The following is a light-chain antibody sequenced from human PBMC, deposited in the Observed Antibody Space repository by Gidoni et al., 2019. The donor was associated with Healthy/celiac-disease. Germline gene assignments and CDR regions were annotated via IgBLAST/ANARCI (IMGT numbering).Light chain of an antibody. V-gene: IGKV3-15*01. CDR1: QSVSSN. CDR3: QQYNNWPYT. J-gene: IGKJ2*01. Sequence: EIVMTQSPATLSVSPGERATLSCRASQSVSSNLAWYQQKPGQAPRLLIYGASNRATGIPARFSGSGSGTEFTLTISSLQSEDFAVYYCQQYNNWPYTFXXXTKLEIK. CDR2: GAS.